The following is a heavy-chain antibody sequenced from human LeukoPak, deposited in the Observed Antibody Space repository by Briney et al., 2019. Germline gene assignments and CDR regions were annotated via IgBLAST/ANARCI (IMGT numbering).Heavy chain of an antibody. CDR3: AKGGLLWFGDPATTIFDY. CDR2: INHRGST. Sequence: PSETLSLTCAVYGGSFSGYYWSWIRQPPGKGLEWIGEINHRGSTNYNPSLKSRVTISVDTSKNQFSLKLSSVTAADTAVYYCAKGGLLWFGDPATTIFDYWGQGTLVTVSS. J-gene: IGHJ4*02. CDR1: GGSFSGYY. D-gene: IGHD3-10*01. V-gene: IGHV4-34*01.